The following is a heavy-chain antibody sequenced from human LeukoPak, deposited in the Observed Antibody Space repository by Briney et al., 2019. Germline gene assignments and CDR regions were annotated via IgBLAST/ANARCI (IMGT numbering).Heavy chain of an antibody. Sequence: GGSLRLSCAASGFTLTDYYMSWIRQAPGKGLEWVSYISSSGDTIYYADSVKGRFTISRDNAKNSLYLQMNSLRAEDTAVYYCAELGITMIGGVWGKGTTVTISS. D-gene: IGHD3-10*02. V-gene: IGHV3-11*01. J-gene: IGHJ6*04. CDR1: GFTLTDYY. CDR2: ISSSGDTI. CDR3: AELGITMIGGV.